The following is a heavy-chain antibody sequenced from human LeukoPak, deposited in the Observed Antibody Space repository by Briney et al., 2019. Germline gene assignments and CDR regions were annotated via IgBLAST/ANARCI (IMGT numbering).Heavy chain of an antibody. Sequence: SETLSLTCTVSGGSISSGGYYWSWIRQHPGKGLEWIGYIYYSGSTYYNPSLKSRVTISVDTSKNQFSLKLSSVTAADTAVYYCARGRPGRDGYNYFDYWGQGTLVTVSS. V-gene: IGHV4-31*03. J-gene: IGHJ4*02. CDR1: GGSISSGGYY. CDR2: IYYSGST. D-gene: IGHD5-24*01. CDR3: ARGRPGRDGYNYFDY.